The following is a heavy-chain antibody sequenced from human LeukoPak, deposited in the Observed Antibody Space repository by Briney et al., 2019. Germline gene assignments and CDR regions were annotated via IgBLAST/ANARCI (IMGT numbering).Heavy chain of an antibody. CDR2: MYHGGNP. D-gene: IGHD4-11*01. J-gene: IGHJ4*02. CDR1: GYSIRSGYF. CDR3: VRDDYNTYGDV. Sequence: SETLSLTCTVSGYSIRSGYFWGWIRQPPGKGLEWVGSMYHGGNPNYNPSLKSLVTISLDTSKNQFSLKLRSVTAADTAIYYCVRDDYNTYGDVRGQGTLVTVSS. V-gene: IGHV4-38-2*02.